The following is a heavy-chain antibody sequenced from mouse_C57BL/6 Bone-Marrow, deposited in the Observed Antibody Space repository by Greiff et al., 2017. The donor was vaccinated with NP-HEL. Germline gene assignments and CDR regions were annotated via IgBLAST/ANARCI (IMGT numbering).Heavy chain of an antibody. D-gene: IGHD2-5*01. V-gene: IGHV1-76*01. CDR2: IYPGSGNT. Sequence: QVQLKQSGAELVRPGASVKLSFKASGYTFTDHYINWVKPSPGQGLVWISRIYPGSGNTYYNVKFKGKATLTAEKSSSTAYMQLSSLTSEDSAVYFCARPWYSNSWFAYWGQGTLVTVSA. CDR3: ARPWYSNSWFAY. J-gene: IGHJ3*01. CDR1: GYTFTDHY.